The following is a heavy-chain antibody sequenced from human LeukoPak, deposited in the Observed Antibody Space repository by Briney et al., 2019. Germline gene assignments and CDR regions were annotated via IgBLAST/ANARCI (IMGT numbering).Heavy chain of an antibody. CDR2: IIPIFDTA. D-gene: IGHD3-9*01. J-gene: IGHJ6*03. CDR1: GGTFSSYA. V-gene: IGHV1-69*05. CDR3: ARDNLAYYDILTGYFPSYYYYMDV. Sequence: VASVKVSCKASGGTFSSYAISWVRQAPGHGLEWMGGIIPIFDTANYAQKFQGRVTITTDESTSTAYMELSSLRSEDTAVYYCARDNLAYYDILTGYFPSYYYYMDVWGKGTTVTVSS.